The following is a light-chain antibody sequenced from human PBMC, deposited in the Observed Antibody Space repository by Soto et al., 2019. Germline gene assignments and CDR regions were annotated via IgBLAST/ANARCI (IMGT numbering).Light chain of an antibody. CDR2: GAS. J-gene: IGKJ1*01. Sequence: VMTQSPVTLSVSPGETATLSCKASQNILRTLAWSQQKPGQPPRLLIYGASTRVTGIPARFSGNGSGTEFTLTISSLQSEDFAVYYCHQYNNWPPWTFGQGTKVEV. CDR3: HQYNNWPPWT. CDR1: QNILRT. V-gene: IGKV3D-15*01.